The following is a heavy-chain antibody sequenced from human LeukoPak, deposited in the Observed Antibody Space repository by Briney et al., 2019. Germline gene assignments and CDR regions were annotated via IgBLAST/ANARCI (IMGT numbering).Heavy chain of an antibody. CDR3: ARDYSSGWYPFDY. CDR1: GFTVSSNY. J-gene: IGHJ4*02. D-gene: IGHD6-19*01. V-gene: IGHV3-66*01. Sequence: PGGSLRLSCAASGFTVSSNYMSWVRPAPGKGLEWVSVIYSGGSTYYADSVKGRFTISRDNSKNTLYLQMNSLRAEDTAVYYCARDYSSGWYPFDYWGQGTLVTVSS. CDR2: IYSGGST.